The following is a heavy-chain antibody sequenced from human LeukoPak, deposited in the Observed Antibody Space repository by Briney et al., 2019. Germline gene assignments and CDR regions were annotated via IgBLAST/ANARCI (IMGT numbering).Heavy chain of an antibody. CDR2: ISSEGDST. V-gene: IGHV3-64*01. CDR3: ARSEQQDFGDYEFDY. J-gene: IGHJ4*02. CDR1: GFTLRSYA. Sequence: TPRPSPAASGFTLRSYAMHCVPQAPGKGLEYISVISSEGDSTYYAHSVKGRFTISKDNSKNTLYLQMGSLRAEDMAVYYCARSEQQDFGDYEFDYWGQGTLVTVSS. D-gene: IGHD4-17*01.